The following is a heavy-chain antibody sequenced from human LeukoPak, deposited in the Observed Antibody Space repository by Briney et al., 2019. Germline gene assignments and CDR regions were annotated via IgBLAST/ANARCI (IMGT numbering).Heavy chain of an antibody. D-gene: IGHD3-3*01. V-gene: IGHV3-66*01. CDR2: IYSGGST. J-gene: IGHJ3*02. CDR3: ARDLEGHAFDI. Sequence: GGSLRLSCAASGFTVSSNYMSWVRQAPGKGLKWVSVIYSGGSTYYADSVKGRFTISRDNSKNTLYLQMNSLRAEDTAVYYCARDLEGHAFDIWGQGTMVTVSS. CDR1: GFTVSSNY.